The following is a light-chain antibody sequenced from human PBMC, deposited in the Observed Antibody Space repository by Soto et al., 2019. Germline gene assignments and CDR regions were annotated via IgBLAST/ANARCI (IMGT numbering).Light chain of an antibody. V-gene: IGKV1-5*03. CDR3: QQYHSFPLT. J-gene: IGKJ4*01. CDR1: QSISPW. Sequence: DFQMTQFPSTLSASVGDRVTITCRASQSISPWLAWYQQKPGKAPKLLIYKSSSLQSGGPSRFSGSGSGTECTLTISGLQPDDFATYYCQQYHSFPLTFGGGTKVEIK. CDR2: KSS.